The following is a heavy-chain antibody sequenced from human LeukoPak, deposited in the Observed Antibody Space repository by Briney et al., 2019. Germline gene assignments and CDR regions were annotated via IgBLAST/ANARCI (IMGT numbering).Heavy chain of an antibody. CDR1: GYTFTSYG. CDR3: ARDWGYASGTPDY. D-gene: IGHD3-10*01. Sequence: ASVKVSCKASGYTFTSYGISWVRQAPGEGLEWMGWISAYNGKTNFAQKLQGRITMTTDTSTNTAYMELRSLRSDDTAVYYCARDWGYASGTPDYWGQGTLVTVSS. J-gene: IGHJ4*02. CDR2: ISAYNGKT. V-gene: IGHV1-18*04.